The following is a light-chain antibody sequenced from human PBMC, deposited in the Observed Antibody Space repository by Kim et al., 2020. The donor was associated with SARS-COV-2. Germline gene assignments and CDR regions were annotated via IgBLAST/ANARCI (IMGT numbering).Light chain of an antibody. J-gene: IGKJ2*01. V-gene: IGKV3-20*01. CDR1: HTIGDNN. CDR3: QQYRYSPHT. CDR2: RAS. Sequence: LFPGEGAHPSCQARHTIGDNNVAWYQQRPGRAPRLLFWRASLRATDIPDKFSGSGSGTDFSLTISGLEPEDFAVYYCQQYRYSPHTFGQGTKLEI.